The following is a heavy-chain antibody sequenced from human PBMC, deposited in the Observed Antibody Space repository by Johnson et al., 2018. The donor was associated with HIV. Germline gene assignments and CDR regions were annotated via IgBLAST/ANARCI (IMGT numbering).Heavy chain of an antibody. Sequence: VQLVESGGGLVQPGGSLRLSCAASGLTVSSNYMSWVRQGPGKGLEWVSVINSGGSTYYADSVRGRFSISRDNSKNTLYLQMNSMRAEDTAVYYCARETRDGPAFDIWGQGTMVTVSS. V-gene: IGHV3-66*01. CDR3: ARETRDGPAFDI. D-gene: IGHD5-24*01. CDR1: GLTVSSNY. CDR2: INSGGST. J-gene: IGHJ3*02.